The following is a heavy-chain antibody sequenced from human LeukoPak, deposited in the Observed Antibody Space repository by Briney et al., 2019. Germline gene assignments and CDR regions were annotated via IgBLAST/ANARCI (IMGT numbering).Heavy chain of an antibody. CDR2: ISSSGSTI. J-gene: IGHJ4*02. V-gene: IGHV3-48*03. CDR3: ARDGVGYEY. Sequence: PGGSLRLSCTASEFTFSSYEMNWVRQAPGKGLEWISYISSSGSTIYYADSVKGRFTISRDNAKNSLYLQMNSLRAEDTAVYYCARDGVGYEYWGQGTLVTVSS. CDR1: EFTFSSYE. D-gene: IGHD5-12*01.